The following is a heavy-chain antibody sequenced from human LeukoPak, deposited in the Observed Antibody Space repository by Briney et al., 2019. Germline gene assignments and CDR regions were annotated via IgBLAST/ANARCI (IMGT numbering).Heavy chain of an antibody. V-gene: IGHV1-24*01. CDR3: ATDMRVRDGAFDI. D-gene: IGHD3-10*02. J-gene: IGHJ3*02. Sequence: ASVKVSCKVSGYTLTELSMHWVRQAPGKGLEWMGGFDPEDGETICAQKFQGRVTMTEDTSTDTAYMELSSLRSEDTAVYYCATDMRVRDGAFDIWGQGTMVTVSS. CDR1: GYTLTELS. CDR2: FDPEDGET.